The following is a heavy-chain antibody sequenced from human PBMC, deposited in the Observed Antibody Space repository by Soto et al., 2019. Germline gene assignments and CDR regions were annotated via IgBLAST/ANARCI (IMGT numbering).Heavy chain of an antibody. J-gene: IGHJ4*02. CDR1: GNTLSGLP. CDR3: AAGVTTFDS. D-gene: IGHD4-17*01. CDR2: LDYEEGEG. V-gene: IGHV1-24*01. Sequence: ASEKVSCKVSGNTLSGLPMHWVRQGPGKGLEWMGRLDYEEGEGNFAHSFQGRVTVTEDASTDTAYMDPSSLKSEDTAVYSCAAGVTTFDSWGQGTLVTVSS.